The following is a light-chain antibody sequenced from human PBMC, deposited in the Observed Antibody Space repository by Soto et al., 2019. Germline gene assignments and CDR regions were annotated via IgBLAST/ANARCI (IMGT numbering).Light chain of an antibody. CDR1: QGIGTY. J-gene: IGKJ1*01. CDR2: KAS. CDR3: QHYNSYSEA. Sequence: IQLTQSPSSLSASVGDRVTISCPASQGIGTYLAWYQQKPGKAPKLLIYKASTLKSGVPSRFSGSGSGTEFTLTISSLQPDDFATYYCQHYNSYSEAFGQGTKVDIK. V-gene: IGKV1-5*03.